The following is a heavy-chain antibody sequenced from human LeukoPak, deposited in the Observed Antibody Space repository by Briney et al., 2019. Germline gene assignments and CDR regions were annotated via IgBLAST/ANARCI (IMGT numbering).Heavy chain of an antibody. CDR2: ISGSGGST. V-gene: IGHV3-23*01. Sequence: GGSLRLSCAASGFTFSSYAMSWVRQAPGKGLEWVSAISGSGGSTYYADSVKGRFTISRDNSKNTLYLQMNSLRAEDTAVYYCAKVHYYGSGSYYNVGGLRFDPWGQGTLVTVSS. J-gene: IGHJ5*02. D-gene: IGHD3-10*01. CDR1: GFTFSSYA. CDR3: AKVHYYGSGSYYNVGGLRFDP.